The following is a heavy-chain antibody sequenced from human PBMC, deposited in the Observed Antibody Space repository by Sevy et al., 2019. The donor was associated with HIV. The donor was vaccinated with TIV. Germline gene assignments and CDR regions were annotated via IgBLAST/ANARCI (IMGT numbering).Heavy chain of an antibody. D-gene: IGHD6-13*01. J-gene: IGHJ4*02. CDR1: GFSFSSYS. CDR2: IGSSNSYI. Sequence: GESLKISCAASGFSFSSYSVSWVRQAPGKGLEWVASIGSSNSYIYHADSVKGRFTISRDNAKNSLFLHMNTLRAEDTAVYYCARSYSSSWYILYYFEYWGQGTPVTVSS. CDR3: ARSYSSSWYILYYFEY. V-gene: IGHV3-21*01.